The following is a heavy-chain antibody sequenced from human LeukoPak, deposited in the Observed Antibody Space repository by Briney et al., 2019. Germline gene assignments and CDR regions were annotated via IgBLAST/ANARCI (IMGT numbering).Heavy chain of an antibody. Sequence: GGSLRLSCAAFGFTFSSYSMNWVRQAPGKGLEWVSSINNSGSYIVYADSVKGRFTVSRDNAKSSLYLEMNSLRGEDTDVYYCARTPGGYCSSTSCSMDVWGKGTTVTVSS. CDR2: INNSGSYI. D-gene: IGHD2-2*01. J-gene: IGHJ6*04. V-gene: IGHV3-21*06. CDR1: GFTFSSYS. CDR3: ARTPGGYCSSTSCSMDV.